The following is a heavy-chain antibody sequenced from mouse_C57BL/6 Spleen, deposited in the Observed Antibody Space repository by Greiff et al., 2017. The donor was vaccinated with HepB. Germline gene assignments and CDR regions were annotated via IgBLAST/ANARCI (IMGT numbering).Heavy chain of an antibody. J-gene: IGHJ2*01. CDR2: ISSGSSTI. CDR1: GFTFSDYG. D-gene: IGHD1-1*01. V-gene: IGHV5-17*01. Sequence: EVHLVESGGGLVKPGGSLKLSCAASGFTFSDYGMHWVRQAPEKGLEWVAYISSGSSTIYYADTVKGRFTISRDNAKNTLFLQMTSLRSEDTAMYYCARGHYYGSSPNFDYWGQGTTLTVSS. CDR3: ARGHYYGSSPNFDY.